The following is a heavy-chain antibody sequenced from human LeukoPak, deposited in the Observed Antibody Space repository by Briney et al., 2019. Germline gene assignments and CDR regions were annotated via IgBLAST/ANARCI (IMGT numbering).Heavy chain of an antibody. CDR1: GGXISSYY. D-gene: IGHD1-26*01. V-gene: IGHV4-59*01. J-gene: IGHJ4*02. CDR3: ARELRYWGSYKGYYFDY. Sequence: PSETLSLTCIVSGGXISSYYWSWIRQPPGKGLEWIGYIYYSGSTNYNPSLKSRVTISVDTSKNQFSLKLSSVTAADTAVYYCARELRYWGSYKGYYFDYWGQGTLVTVSS. CDR2: IYYSGST.